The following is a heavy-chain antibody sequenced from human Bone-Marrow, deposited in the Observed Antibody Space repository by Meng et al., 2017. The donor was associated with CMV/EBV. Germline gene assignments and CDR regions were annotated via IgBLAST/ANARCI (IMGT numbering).Heavy chain of an antibody. CDR1: GFTFSSYW. Sequence: GGSLRLSCAASGFTFSSYWMSWVRQAPGKGLEWVAVISYDGSNKYYADSVKGRFTISRDNSKNTLYLQMNSLRAEDTAVYYCARDMNCSSTSCYSTNYYYYYGMDVWGQGTTVTGSS. CDR3: ARDMNCSSTSCYSTNYYYYYGMDV. CDR2: ISYDGSNK. D-gene: IGHD2-2*01. V-gene: IGHV3-30*03. J-gene: IGHJ6*02.